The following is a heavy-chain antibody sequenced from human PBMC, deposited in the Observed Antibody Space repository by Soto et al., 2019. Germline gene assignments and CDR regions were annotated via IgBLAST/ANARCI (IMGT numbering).Heavy chain of an antibody. CDR2: IYYSGST. D-gene: IGHD6-19*01. J-gene: IGHJ6*02. Sequence: SETLSLTCTVSGGSISSGGYYWSWIRQHPGKGLEWIGYIYYSGSTYYNPSLKSRVTISVDTSKSQFSLKLSSVTAADTAVYYCARDFTDSSGPTLGMGVWGQGTTVTSP. CDR3: ARDFTDSSGPTLGMGV. CDR1: GGSISSGGYY. V-gene: IGHV4-31*03.